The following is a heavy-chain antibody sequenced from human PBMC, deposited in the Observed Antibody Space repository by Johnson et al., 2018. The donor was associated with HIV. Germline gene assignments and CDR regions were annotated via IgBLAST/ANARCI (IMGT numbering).Heavy chain of an antibody. D-gene: IGHD1-14*01. CDR1: GFTFGSYW. CDR3: ATRTQDKGAFDI. Sequence: VQLVESGGGLVKPGGSLRLSCAASGFTFGSYWMTWVRQAPGKGLERVANIKQDGSEKYYVDSVKGRFTISRDNAKNSLYLQMNSLRAGDTAVYYCATRTQDKGAFDIWGQGTMVTVSS. J-gene: IGHJ3*02. V-gene: IGHV3-7*01. CDR2: IKQDGSEK.